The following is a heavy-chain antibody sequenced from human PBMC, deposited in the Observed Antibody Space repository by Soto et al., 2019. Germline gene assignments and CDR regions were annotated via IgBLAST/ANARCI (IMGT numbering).Heavy chain of an antibody. J-gene: IGHJ4*02. CDR3: ARQGDIVVVVAATRGAGGDDY. CDR1: GGSISSSSYY. CDR2: IYYSGST. D-gene: IGHD2-15*01. Sequence: SETLSLTCTVSGGSISSSSYYWGWIRQPPGKGLEWIGSIYYSGSTYYNPSLKSRVTISVDTSKNQFSLKLSSVTAADTAVYYCARQGDIVVVVAATRGAGGDDYWGQGTLVTVSS. V-gene: IGHV4-39*01.